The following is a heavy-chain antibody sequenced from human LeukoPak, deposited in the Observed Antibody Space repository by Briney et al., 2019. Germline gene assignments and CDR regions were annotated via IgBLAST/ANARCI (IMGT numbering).Heavy chain of an antibody. CDR1: GYTFTGYY. CDR2: INPNSGGT. J-gene: IGHJ4*02. D-gene: IGHD3-3*01. CDR3: ARGAYYDHFDY. Sequence: ASVKVSCXASGYTFTGYYMHWVRLAHGQGLEWMGRINPNSGGTNYAQKFQGRVTMTRDTSISTAYMELSRLRSDDTAVYYCARGAYYDHFDYWGQGTLVTVSS. V-gene: IGHV1-2*06.